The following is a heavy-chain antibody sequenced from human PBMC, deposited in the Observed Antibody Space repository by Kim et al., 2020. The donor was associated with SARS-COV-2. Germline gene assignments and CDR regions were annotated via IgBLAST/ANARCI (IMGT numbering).Heavy chain of an antibody. D-gene: IGHD1-1*01. Sequence: GGSLRLSCAASGFIFSNNWMTWVRQAPGKGLEWVANIKPDGSQKEYVDSVKGRFTISRDNAENSLHLQMDGLRVDDTAVYYCARDQLWGAFDFWGQGTKVTVSS. CDR1: GFIFSNNW. J-gene: IGHJ3*01. CDR3: ARDQLWGAFDF. V-gene: IGHV3-7*01. CDR2: IKPDGSQK.